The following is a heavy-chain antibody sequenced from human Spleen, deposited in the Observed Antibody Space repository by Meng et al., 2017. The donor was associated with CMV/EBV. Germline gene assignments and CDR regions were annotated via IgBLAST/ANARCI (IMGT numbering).Heavy chain of an antibody. Sequence: ASVKVSCKASGYIIADYGFSWVRQAPGQGLEWLGWISAYNGNTDYAQSLQGRVTMTTDTSTNTAYMDLRSLRSDDTAIYYCARGLSYFDYWGQGTLVTVLL. CDR2: ISAYNGNT. CDR3: ARGLSYFDY. CDR1: GYIIADYG. V-gene: IGHV1-18*01. J-gene: IGHJ4*02.